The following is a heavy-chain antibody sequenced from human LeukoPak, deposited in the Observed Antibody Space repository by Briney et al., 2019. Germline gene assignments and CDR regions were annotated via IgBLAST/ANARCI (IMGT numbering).Heavy chain of an antibody. Sequence: GGSLRLSCAASGFTFSSYSMNWVRQAPGKGLEWVSSISSSSGYIYYADSVKGRFTISRDNAKNSLYLQMNSLRAEDTAVYYCARVGLGVAGTWGQGTLVTVSS. CDR1: GFTFSSYS. V-gene: IGHV3-21*01. CDR2: ISSSSGYI. J-gene: IGHJ5*02. D-gene: IGHD6-19*01. CDR3: ARVGLGVAGT.